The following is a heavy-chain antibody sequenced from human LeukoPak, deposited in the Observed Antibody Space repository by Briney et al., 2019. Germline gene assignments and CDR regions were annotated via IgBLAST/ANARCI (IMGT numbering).Heavy chain of an antibody. V-gene: IGHV3-74*01. D-gene: IGHD3-22*01. CDR2: INTVGSST. CDR1: AFTLSSYW. J-gene: IGHJ4*01. Sequence: PGGSLRLSCAVSAFTLSSYWMHWVRQAPGKGLVWVARINTVGSSTTYADSVKGRFTISRDNAKNTLYLQMNSLRAEDTAIYYCTRDPDLSGYSFFEYWGQEPWSPSPQ. CDR3: TRDPDLSGYSFFEY.